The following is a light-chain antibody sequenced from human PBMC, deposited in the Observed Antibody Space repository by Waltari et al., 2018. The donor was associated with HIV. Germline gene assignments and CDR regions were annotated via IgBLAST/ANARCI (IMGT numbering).Light chain of an antibody. CDR1: RSMFGNDF. V-gene: IGLV1-51*01. Sequence: QSVLSQPPSVSAAPGQNVTIPCSGSRSMFGNDFVSWYPPLPGAAPKPLIYDNDKRPEGISDRFSDSKSGTSATLGITGRQTGDEADYYCGTWDTSLGAGVFGGGTKLTVL. CDR3: GTWDTSLGAGV. J-gene: IGLJ3*02. CDR2: DND.